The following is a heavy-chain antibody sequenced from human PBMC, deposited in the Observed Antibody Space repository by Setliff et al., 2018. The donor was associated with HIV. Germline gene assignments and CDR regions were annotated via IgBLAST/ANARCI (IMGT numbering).Heavy chain of an antibody. D-gene: IGHD2-15*01. CDR1: GYSFTSYW. CDR3: ATTRGYCSGGSCYSPPYMDV. J-gene: IGHJ6*03. CDR2: IYPSDSDT. V-gene: IGHV5-51*01. Sequence: GESLKISCQGSGYSFTSYWIGWVRQMPGKGLEWMGIIYPSDSDTRYSPSFQGQVTVSADKSISTAYLQWCSLKASDTAMYYCATTRGYCSGGSCYSPPYMDVWGKGTTVTVSS.